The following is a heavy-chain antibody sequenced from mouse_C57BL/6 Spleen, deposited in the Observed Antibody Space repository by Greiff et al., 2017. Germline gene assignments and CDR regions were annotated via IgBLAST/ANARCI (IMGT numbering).Heavy chain of an antibody. CDR1: GYTFTDYY. CDR3: AREITPVVATYVGYSDV. Sequence: QVHVKQSGPELVKPGASVKISCKASGYTFTDYYINWVKQRPGQGLEWIGWIYPGSGNTKYNEKFKGKGTLTVDTSSSTAYMQLSSLTSEDSAVYFCAREITPVVATYVGYSDVCGTGTTVTASS. CDR2: IYPGSGNT. J-gene: IGHJ1*03. V-gene: IGHV1-84*01. D-gene: IGHD1-1*01.